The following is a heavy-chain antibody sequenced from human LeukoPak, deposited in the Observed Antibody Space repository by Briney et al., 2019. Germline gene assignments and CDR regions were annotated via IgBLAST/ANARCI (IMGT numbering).Heavy chain of an antibody. Sequence: SETLSLTCAVYGGSFSGYYWSWIRQPPGKGLEWIGEINHSGGTNYNPSLKSRVTISVDTSKNQFSLKLSSVTAADTAVYYCARVEMATISYYYYMDVWGKGTTVTVSS. CDR2: INHSGGT. CDR1: GGSFSGYY. J-gene: IGHJ6*03. V-gene: IGHV4-34*01. D-gene: IGHD5-24*01. CDR3: ARVEMATISYYYYMDV.